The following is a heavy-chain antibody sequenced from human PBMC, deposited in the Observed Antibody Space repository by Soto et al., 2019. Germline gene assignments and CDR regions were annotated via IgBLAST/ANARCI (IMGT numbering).Heavy chain of an antibody. J-gene: IGHJ4*02. CDR2: MNPSSGYT. CDR1: GYTFTDYD. D-gene: IGHD1-26*01. Sequence: QVQLVQSGAEVKKPEASVRVSCKASGYTFTDYDINWVRQATGQGLEWMGWMNPSSGYTGYAQKFQGRVTMTWDTSISTAYMELSCLTSADTAVYYCARFVRHQLPTIDYWGQGALVTVSS. CDR3: ARFVRHQLPTIDY. V-gene: IGHV1-8*01.